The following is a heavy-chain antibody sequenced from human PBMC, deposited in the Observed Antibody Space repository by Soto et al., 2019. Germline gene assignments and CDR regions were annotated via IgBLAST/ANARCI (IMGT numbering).Heavy chain of an antibody. CDR1: GGSVSSSSYS. J-gene: IGHJ6*02. D-gene: IGHD2-2*03. CDR2: IYSSENT. CDR3: ARLNGYCISTNCQGYYGMDV. Sequence: SETLSLTCTVSGGSVSSSSYSWGWIRQSPGKGLEWIGTIYSSENTYYNPSLMSRVTISVDTSKNEFSLKLSSVTAADTAVYYCARLNGYCISTNCQGYYGMDVWGQGTTVTVSS. V-gene: IGHV4-39*01.